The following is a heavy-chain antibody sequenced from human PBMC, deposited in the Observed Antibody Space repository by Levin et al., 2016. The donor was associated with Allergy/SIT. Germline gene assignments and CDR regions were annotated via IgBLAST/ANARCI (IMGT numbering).Heavy chain of an antibody. D-gene: IGHD2-15*01. CDR1: GGSISSYY. J-gene: IGHJ4*02. CDR3: ARGTMAIVVVSGEPFDY. CDR2: IYYSGST. V-gene: IGHV4-59*01. Sequence: SETLSLTCTVSGGSISSYYWSWIRQPPGKGLEWIGYIYYSGSTNYNPSLKSRVTISVDTSKNQFSLKLSSVTAADTAVYYCARGTMAIVVVSGEPFDYWGQGTLVTVSS.